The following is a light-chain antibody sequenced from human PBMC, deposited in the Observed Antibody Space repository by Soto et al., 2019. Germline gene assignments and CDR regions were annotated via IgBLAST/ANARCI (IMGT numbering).Light chain of an antibody. Sequence: ETVMTQSPVTLSVSPGERATLSCRASQSVSTNLAWYQQKPGQGPRLLIYGASVRATGTPARFSGSGSGTEFTLTISSLQSEDFAVYYCQQYKSCPPLTFGGGTKVEI. CDR3: QQYKSCPPLT. CDR2: GAS. V-gene: IGKV3-15*01. CDR1: QSVSTN. J-gene: IGKJ4*01.